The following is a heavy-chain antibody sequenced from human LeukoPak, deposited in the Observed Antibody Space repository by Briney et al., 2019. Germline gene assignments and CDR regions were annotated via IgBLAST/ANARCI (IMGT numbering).Heavy chain of an antibody. J-gene: IGHJ6*02. Sequence: GGSLRLSCAASGFTFSDYYMSWIRQAPGKGLEWVSYISSSGSTIYYADSVKGRFTISRDNAKNSPYLQMNSLRAEDTAVYYCARHGSGSQKDYYYGMDVWGQGTAVTVSS. V-gene: IGHV3-11*01. CDR2: ISSSGSTI. CDR1: GFTFSDYY. CDR3: ARHGSGSQKDYYYGMDV. D-gene: IGHD3-10*01.